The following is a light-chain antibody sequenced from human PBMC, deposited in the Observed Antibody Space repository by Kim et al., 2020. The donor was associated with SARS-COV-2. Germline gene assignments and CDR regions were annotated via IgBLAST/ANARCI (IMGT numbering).Light chain of an antibody. V-gene: IGKV3-20*01. CDR1: QSLSNTY. Sequence: SPGERATLSCRASQSLSNTYLAWYQQKPGQPPRLLIYGASSRATGIPDRFSGSGSGTDFTFSISRLEPEDFAVYYCQQYDNSPLTFGGGTKVEIK. CDR2: GAS. J-gene: IGKJ4*01. CDR3: QQYDNSPLT.